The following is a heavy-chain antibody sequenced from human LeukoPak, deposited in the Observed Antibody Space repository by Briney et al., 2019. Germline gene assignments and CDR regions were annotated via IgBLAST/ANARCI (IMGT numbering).Heavy chain of an antibody. CDR2: ISAYNGNT. D-gene: IGHD4-17*01. CDR3: ARFLTVTTAFDY. Sequence: ASVKVSCKASGYTFATYGISWVRQAPGQGLEWMGWISAYNGNTNYAQKLQGRVTMTTDTSTSTAYMELRSLRSDDTAVYYCARFLTVTTAFDYWGQGTLVTVSS. CDR1: GYTFATYG. V-gene: IGHV1-18*01. J-gene: IGHJ4*02.